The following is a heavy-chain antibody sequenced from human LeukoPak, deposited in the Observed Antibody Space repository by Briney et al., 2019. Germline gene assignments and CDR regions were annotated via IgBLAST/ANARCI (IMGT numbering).Heavy chain of an antibody. V-gene: IGHV3-48*03. CDR3: ARVLLSGYDRPIDF. D-gene: IGHD5-12*01. CDR2: ISSSAGSI. J-gene: IGHJ4*02. CDR1: GFTFSSYE. Sequence: GGSLRLSCAASGFTFSSYEMNWVRQAPVKRLEWVSYISSSAGSIYLADSVKDRFSVSRDNAKNSLYLQMTSLRAEDTGIYYCARVLLSGYDRPIDFWGQGTLVTVSS.